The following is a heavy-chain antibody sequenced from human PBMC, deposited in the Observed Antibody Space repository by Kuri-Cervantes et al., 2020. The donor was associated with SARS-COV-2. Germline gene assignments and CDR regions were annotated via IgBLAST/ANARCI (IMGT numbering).Heavy chain of an antibody. CDR3: ARSDCSGGSCYIFNYYYYGMDV. CDR1: GYTFTSYY. V-gene: IGHV1-46*01. D-gene: IGHD2-15*01. CDR2: INPSGGST. Sequence: ASVKVSCKASGYTFTSYYMHWVRQAPGQGLEWMGIINPSGGSTSYAQKFQGRVTMTRDTSTSTVYMELSSLRSEDTAVYYCARSDCSGGSCYIFNYYYYGMDVWGQGTTVTVSS. J-gene: IGHJ6*02.